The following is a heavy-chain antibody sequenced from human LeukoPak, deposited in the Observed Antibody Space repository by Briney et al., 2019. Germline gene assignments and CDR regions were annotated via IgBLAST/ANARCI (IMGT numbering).Heavy chain of an antibody. CDR1: GFTFSSYW. J-gene: IGHJ4*02. V-gene: IGHV3-74*01. CDR2: INSAGIST. CDR3: GRDIATAVDY. D-gene: IGHD6-13*01. Sequence: GGSLRLSCTASGFTFSSYWMHWVRQAPGKGLVWVSRINSAGISTNYADSVKGRFTISRDNAKNTLYLQMNSLRAEDTAIYYCGRDIATAVDYWGLGTLSPSPQ.